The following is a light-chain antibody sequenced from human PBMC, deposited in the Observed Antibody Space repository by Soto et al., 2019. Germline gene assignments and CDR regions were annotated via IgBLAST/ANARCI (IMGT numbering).Light chain of an antibody. CDR2: EVN. Sequence: QPVLTQPPSASGSPGQSVAISCTGTSSDVGGYNYVSWYQQHPGKAPKLMIYEVNKRPSGVPERFSGSKSGNTASLTVSGLQAEDEADYYCSSYAGSSNVFGTGTKLTVL. CDR3: SSYAGSSNV. J-gene: IGLJ1*01. V-gene: IGLV2-8*01. CDR1: SSDVGGYNY.